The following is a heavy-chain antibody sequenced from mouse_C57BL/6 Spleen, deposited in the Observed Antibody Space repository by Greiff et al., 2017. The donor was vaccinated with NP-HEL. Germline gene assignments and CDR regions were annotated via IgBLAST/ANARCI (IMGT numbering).Heavy chain of an antibody. D-gene: IGHD1-1*01. CDR2: IDPEDGDT. Sequence: EVKLMESGAELVRPGASVKLSCTASGFNIKDYYMHWVKQRPEQGLEWIGRIDPEDGDTEYAPKFQGKATMTADTSSNTAYLQLSSLTSEDTAVYYCTCSSYGGYAMDYWGQGTSVTVSS. V-gene: IGHV14-1*01. J-gene: IGHJ4*01. CDR1: GFNIKDYY. CDR3: TCSSYGGYAMDY.